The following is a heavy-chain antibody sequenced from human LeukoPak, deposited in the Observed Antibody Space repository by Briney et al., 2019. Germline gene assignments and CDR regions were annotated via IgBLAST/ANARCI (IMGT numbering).Heavy chain of an antibody. CDR2: INPSGGST. CDR1: GYTFTSYY. CDR3: ARGSGSFGPRGWFDP. Sequence: ASVKVSCKASGYTFTSYYMHWVRQAPGQGLEWMGIINPSGGSTSYAQKFQGRATITADESTSTAYMELSSLRSEDTAVYYCARGSGSFGPRGWFDPWGQGTLVTVSS. D-gene: IGHD3-10*01. J-gene: IGHJ5*02. V-gene: IGHV1-46*01.